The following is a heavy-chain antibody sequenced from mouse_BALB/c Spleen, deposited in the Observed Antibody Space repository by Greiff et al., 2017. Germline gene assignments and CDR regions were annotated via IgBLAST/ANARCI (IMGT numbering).Heavy chain of an antibody. CDR3: ARDGGLRRPYWYFDV. Sequence: VMLVESGPGLVAPSQSLSITCTVSGFSLTSYGVHWVRQPPGKGLEWLGVIWAGGSTNYNSALMSRLSISKDNSKSQVFLKMNSLQTDDTAMYYCARDGGLRRPYWYFDVWGAGTTVTVSS. V-gene: IGHV2-9*02. J-gene: IGHJ1*01. CDR1: GFSLTSYG. D-gene: IGHD2-4*01. CDR2: IWAGGST.